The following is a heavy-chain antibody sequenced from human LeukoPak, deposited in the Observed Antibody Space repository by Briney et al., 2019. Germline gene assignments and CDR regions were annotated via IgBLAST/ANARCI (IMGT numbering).Heavy chain of an antibody. Sequence: PSETLSLTCTVSGGSISSSTYYWGWIRQPPGKGLEWIGNIFYTGSTYYNPSLKSRVTISIDTSKNQFSLKLSSVTAADTAVYYCARGRGSSNDYWGQGTLVTVSS. J-gene: IGHJ4*02. CDR1: GGSISSSTYY. D-gene: IGHD6-13*01. CDR3: ARGRGSSNDY. V-gene: IGHV4-39*07. CDR2: IFYTGST.